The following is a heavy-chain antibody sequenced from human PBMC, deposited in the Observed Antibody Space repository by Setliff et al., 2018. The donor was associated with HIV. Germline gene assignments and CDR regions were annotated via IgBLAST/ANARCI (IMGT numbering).Heavy chain of an antibody. V-gene: IGHV4-39*01. CDR2: IYYSGST. CDR3: ARLRQLVLLRVDY. Sequence: SETLSLTCTVSGGPISSSSYYWGWIRQPPGKGLEWIGSIYYSGSTYYNPSLKSRVTISVDTSKNQFSLKLSSVTAADTAVYYCARLRQLVLLRVDYWGQGTLVTVSS. D-gene: IGHD6-6*01. CDR1: GGPISSSSYY. J-gene: IGHJ4*02.